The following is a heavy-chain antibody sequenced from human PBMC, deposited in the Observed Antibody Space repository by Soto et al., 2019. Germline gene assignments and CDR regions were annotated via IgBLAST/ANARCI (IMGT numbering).Heavy chain of an antibody. V-gene: IGHV4-30-2*01. J-gene: IGHJ4*01. CDR3: ARGSNGYYDV. D-gene: IGHD3-22*01. CDR2: IYHSGST. Sequence: SETLSLTCAVSGGSISSGGYSWSWIRQPPGKGLEWIGYIYHSGSTYYNPSLKSRLTRSIDTSINQLSLNLSSVTAADTAVYYCARGSNGYYDVWGHGTLVTVSS. CDR1: GGSISSGGYS.